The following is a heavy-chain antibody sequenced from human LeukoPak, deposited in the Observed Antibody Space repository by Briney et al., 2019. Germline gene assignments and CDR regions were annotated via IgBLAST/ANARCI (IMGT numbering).Heavy chain of an antibody. V-gene: IGHV3-21*01. CDR1: GFTFSSYS. Sequence: PGGSLRLYCAASGFTFSSYSMDWVRQAPGKGLEWVSYISSSSNNIYYADSVKGRFTISRDNGKDSLYLLMNSLRAEDTAVYYCVYGGGYFQHWGQGTLVRVSS. CDR3: VYGGGYFQH. J-gene: IGHJ1*01. CDR2: ISSSSNNI. D-gene: IGHD4-23*01.